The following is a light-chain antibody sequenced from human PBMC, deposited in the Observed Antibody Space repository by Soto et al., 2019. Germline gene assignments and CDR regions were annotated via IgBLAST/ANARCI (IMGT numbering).Light chain of an antibody. CDR2: GAS. V-gene: IGKV3-20*01. J-gene: IGKJ1*01. CDR1: QSVSSNY. Sequence: DTVLTQSPGTLSLSPGERATLSCRASQSVSSNYLAWYQQKPGQAPRLLIYGASNRATGVPDRFSGSGSGTDFTLTISRLEPEDFAVYFCQQYGSSPPWTFGQGTKVDIK. CDR3: QQYGSSPPWT.